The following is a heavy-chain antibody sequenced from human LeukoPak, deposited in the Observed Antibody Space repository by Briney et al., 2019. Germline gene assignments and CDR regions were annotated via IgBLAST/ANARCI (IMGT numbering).Heavy chain of an antibody. D-gene: IGHD1-1*01. CDR2: IKQDGSEK. V-gene: IGHV3-7*01. CDR3: ARDGMEYGMDV. Sequence: GGSLTLSCAASGFTFSSYWMSWVRQAPGKGLEWVANIKQDGSEKYYVDSVKGRFTISRDNAKNSLYLQMNSLSAEDTAVYYCARDGMEYGMDVWGQGTTVTVSS. J-gene: IGHJ6*02. CDR1: GFTFSSYW.